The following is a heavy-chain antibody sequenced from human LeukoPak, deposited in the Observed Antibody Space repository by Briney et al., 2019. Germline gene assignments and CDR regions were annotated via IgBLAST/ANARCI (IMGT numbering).Heavy chain of an antibody. Sequence: SETLSLTCAVYGESFSGYYWSWLRQPPGKGLEWIGEINHSGSNNYNPSLKSRVTISVDTSKNQFSLKLSSVTAADTAVYYCARGVARTYYSDTSGYAAADYWGQGTLVTVSS. D-gene: IGHD3-22*01. J-gene: IGHJ4*02. V-gene: IGHV4-34*01. CDR3: ARGVARTYYSDTSGYAAADY. CDR1: GESFSGYY. CDR2: INHSGSN.